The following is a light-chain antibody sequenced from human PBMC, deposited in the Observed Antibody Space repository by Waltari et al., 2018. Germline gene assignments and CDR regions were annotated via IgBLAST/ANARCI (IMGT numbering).Light chain of an antibody. J-gene: IGLJ3*02. V-gene: IGLV2-23*02. CDR3: CSYAGNYIWV. CDR1: SSDIGRYDI. Sequence: QSALTQPASVSGSPGQSVTISCTGASSDIGRYDIVDWYQQHPGNAPKLIICDVSKRPSGVSERYSVSKSRDAASLTISGLQFEDEADYYCCSYAGNYIWVFGGGTRLTVL. CDR2: DVS.